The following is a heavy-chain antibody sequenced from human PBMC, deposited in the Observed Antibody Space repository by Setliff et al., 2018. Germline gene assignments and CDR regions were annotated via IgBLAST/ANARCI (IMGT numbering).Heavy chain of an antibody. V-gene: IGHV4-39*01. CDR3: ATLPYSSGPLHGY. CDR1: GGSMSRGNYY. CDR2: VYYHSGVT. J-gene: IGHJ4*02. Sequence: PSETLSLTCSVSGGSMSRGNYYWGWIRQSPGKELEWIGSVYYHSGVTYYNPSLESRVTMFLDASKNQFSLKLSSVIAADTAVYYCATLPYSSGPLHGYWGQGTPVTVSS. D-gene: IGHD6-19*01.